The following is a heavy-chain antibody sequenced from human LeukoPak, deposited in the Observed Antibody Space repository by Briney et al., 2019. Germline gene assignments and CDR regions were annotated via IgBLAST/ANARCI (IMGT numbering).Heavy chain of an antibody. CDR1: GYTFTGYY. V-gene: IGHV1-2*02. CDR2: INPNSGGT. Sequence: ASVKVSCKASGYTFTGYYMHWVRQAPGQGLEWMGWINPNSGGTNYEQKFQGRVTMTRDTSISTAYMELSRLRSDDTAVYYCARMVYASWFYPWGQGALVTVSS. D-gene: IGHD2-8*01. J-gene: IGHJ5*02. CDR3: ARMVYASWFYP.